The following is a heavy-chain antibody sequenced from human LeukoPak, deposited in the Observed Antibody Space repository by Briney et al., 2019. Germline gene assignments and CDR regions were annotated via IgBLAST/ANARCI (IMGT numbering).Heavy chain of an antibody. CDR1: GGSISSYY. D-gene: IGHD6-13*01. CDR3: ARVAAGIGFFQH. J-gene: IGHJ1*01. Sequence: PSETLSLTCTVSGGSISSYYWSWIRQHPGKGLEWIGYIYYSGSTYYNPSLKSRATISVDTSKNQLSLKLSSVTAADTAVYYCARVAAGIGFFQHWGQGTLVTVSS. CDR2: IYYSGST. V-gene: IGHV4-59*08.